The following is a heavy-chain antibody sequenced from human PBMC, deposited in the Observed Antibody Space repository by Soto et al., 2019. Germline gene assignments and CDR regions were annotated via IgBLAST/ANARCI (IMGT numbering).Heavy chain of an antibody. V-gene: IGHV3-11*01. D-gene: IGHD3-22*01. CDR3: ARDQGYYDSSGYFHS. J-gene: IGHJ4*02. CDR2: ITSSGDAI. CDR1: GFTFSDYY. Sequence: GGSLRLSCAASGFTFSDYYMSWIRQAPGKGLEWVSYITSSGDAIYYADSVKGRFTISRDNAKNSLYLEMNSLRADDTAVYYCARDQGYYDSSGYFHSWGQGILVTVSS.